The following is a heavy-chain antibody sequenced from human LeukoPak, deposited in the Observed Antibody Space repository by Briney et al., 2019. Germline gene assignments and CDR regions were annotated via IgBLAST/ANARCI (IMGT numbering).Heavy chain of an antibody. Sequence: PSETLSLTCTVSGGSISSGDYYWSWIRQPPGKGLEWIGYIYYSGSTYYNPSLQSRVTISVDKSKNQFSLKLSSVTAADTAVYYCASSRARGGSYPFDYWGQGTLVTVSS. J-gene: IGHJ4*02. CDR3: ASSRARGGSYPFDY. V-gene: IGHV4-30-4*08. D-gene: IGHD1-26*01. CDR2: IYYSGST. CDR1: GGSISSGDYY.